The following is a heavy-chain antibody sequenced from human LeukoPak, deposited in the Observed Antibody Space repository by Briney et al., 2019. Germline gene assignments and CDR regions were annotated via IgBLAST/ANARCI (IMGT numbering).Heavy chain of an antibody. V-gene: IGHV4-61*01. J-gene: IGHJ5*02. Sequence: SETLPLTCTVSGGSVSSGSYYWSWIRQPPGKGLKWIGIIYYSGSTNYNPSLKSRVTISVDASKNQYSLKLSSVTAADTAVYFCARDDGSGSYYNVGWFDPWGQGTLVTVSS. CDR1: GGSVSSGSYY. CDR2: IYYSGST. D-gene: IGHD3-10*01. CDR3: ARDDGSGSYYNVGWFDP.